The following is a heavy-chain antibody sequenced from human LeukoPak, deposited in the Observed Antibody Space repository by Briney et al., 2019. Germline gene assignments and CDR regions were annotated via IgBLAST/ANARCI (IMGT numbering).Heavy chain of an antibody. J-gene: IGHJ3*02. CDR2: IYHSGST. CDR3: ARPVGALDAFDI. D-gene: IGHD1-26*01. CDR1: GYSISSGYC. Sequence: SETLSLTCAVSGYSISSGYCWGWIRQPPGKGLEWIGSIYHSGSTYYNPSLKSRVTISVDTSKNQFSLKLSSVTAADTAVYYCARPVGALDAFDIWGQGTMVTVSS. V-gene: IGHV4-38-2*01.